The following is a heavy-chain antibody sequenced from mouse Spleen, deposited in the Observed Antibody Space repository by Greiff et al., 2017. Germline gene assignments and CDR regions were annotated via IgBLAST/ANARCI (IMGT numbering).Heavy chain of an antibody. CDR1: GFSLSTFGMG. J-gene: IGHJ2*01. Sequence: VKLVESGPGILQPSQTLSLTCSFSGFSLSTFGMGVGWIRQPSGKGLEWLAHIWWDDDKYYNPALKSRLTISKDTSKNQVFLKIANVDTADTATYYCARIGSTGKRYYFDYWGQGTTLTVSS. D-gene: IGHD4-1*01. CDR3: ARIGSTGKRYYFDY. CDR2: IWWDDDK. V-gene: IGHV8-8*01.